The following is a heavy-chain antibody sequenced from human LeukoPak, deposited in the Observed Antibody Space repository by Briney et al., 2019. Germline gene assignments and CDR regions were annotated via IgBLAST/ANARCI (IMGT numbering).Heavy chain of an antibody. CDR1: GGSISSSSYY. J-gene: IGHJ4*02. Sequence: SETLSLTCTVSGGSISSSSYYWGWIRQPPGKGLEWIGSIYYSGSTYYNPSLKSRVTISVDTSKNQFSLKLSSVTAADTAAYYCASEYSSDAEGHYWGQGTLVTVSS. D-gene: IGHD6-19*01. CDR3: ASEYSSDAEGHY. V-gene: IGHV4-39*07. CDR2: IYYSGST.